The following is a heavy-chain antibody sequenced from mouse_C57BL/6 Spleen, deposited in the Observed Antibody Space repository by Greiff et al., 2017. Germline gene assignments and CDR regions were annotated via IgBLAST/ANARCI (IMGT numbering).Heavy chain of an antibody. J-gene: IGHJ2*01. D-gene: IGHD1-1*01. V-gene: IGHV1-74*01. CDR1: GYTFTSYW. Sequence: QVQLQQPGAELVKPGASVKVSCKASGYTFTSYWMHWVKQRPGQGLEWIGRIHPSDSDTNYNQKFKGKATLTVDKSSSTAYMQLRSLTSEDSAVYYCAIWNLYGSSFYYFDYWGQGTTLTVSS. CDR2: IHPSDSDT. CDR3: AIWNLYGSSFYYFDY.